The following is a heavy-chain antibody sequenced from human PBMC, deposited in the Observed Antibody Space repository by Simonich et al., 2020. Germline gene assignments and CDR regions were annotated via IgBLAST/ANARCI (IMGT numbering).Heavy chain of an antibody. V-gene: IGHV1-18*01. CDR1: GYTFTSYG. D-gene: IGHD2-15*01. Sequence: QVQLVQSGAEVKKPGASVKVSCKASGYTFTSYGISWVRQAPGQGLEWMGWIGAYNGNTNYAKKLQGRVTMTTDTSTSTAYMELRSLRSDDTAVYYCARASRGTWWYYYFDYWGQGTLVTVSS. J-gene: IGHJ4*02. CDR3: ARASRGTWWYYYFDY. CDR2: IGAYNGNT.